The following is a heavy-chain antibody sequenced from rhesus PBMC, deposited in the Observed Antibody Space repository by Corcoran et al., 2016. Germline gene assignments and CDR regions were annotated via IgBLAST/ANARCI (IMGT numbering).Heavy chain of an antibody. J-gene: IGHJ4*01. CDR3: AREVGSNHFDY. D-gene: IGHD6-19*01. CDR2: IGPGGTT. V-gene: IGHV3-72*01. Sequence: EVRLVESGGGLVQPGGSLRLSCAASGFTFSDYYMSWVRQAPGKGPDGVSAIGPGGTTYYADAVKGRFTISRDNAKNSLYLQMNSLRAEDTAVYYCAREVGSNHFDYWGQGVLVTVSS. CDR1: GFTFSDYY.